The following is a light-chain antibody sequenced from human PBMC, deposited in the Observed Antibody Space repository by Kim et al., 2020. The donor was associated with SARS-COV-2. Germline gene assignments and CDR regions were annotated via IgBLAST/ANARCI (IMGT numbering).Light chain of an antibody. CDR3: QPYRNPPQS. V-gene: IGKV3-20*01. Sequence: EIVLTQSPGTLSLSPGERATLSCRASQSVSSSYLAWYQQKPGQAPRLLIYGASSRATGIPDRFSGSGSGTDFILTISRLEPEDFAVYYCQPYRNPPQSFRQGTKVDLK. CDR1: QSVSSSY. J-gene: IGKJ1*01. CDR2: GAS.